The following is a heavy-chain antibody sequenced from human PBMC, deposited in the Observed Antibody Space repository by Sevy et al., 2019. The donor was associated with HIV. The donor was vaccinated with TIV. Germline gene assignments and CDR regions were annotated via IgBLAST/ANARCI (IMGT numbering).Heavy chain of an antibody. V-gene: IGHV1-24*01. CDR3: ATTKDYYESYGSPFDY. J-gene: IGHJ4*02. CDR2: FDPEDGET. D-gene: IGHD3-22*01. Sequence: ASVKVSCKVSGSTLSGLSMHWVRQVPGKGLEWMASFDPEDGETFYARKFQGRVTMTEDTSTDTAYMELSSLRSEDTAVYFCATTKDYYESYGSPFDYWGQGTLVTVSS. CDR1: GSTLSGLS.